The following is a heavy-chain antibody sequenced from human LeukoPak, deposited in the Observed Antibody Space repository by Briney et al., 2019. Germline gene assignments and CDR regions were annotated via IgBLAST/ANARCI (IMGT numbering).Heavy chain of an antibody. J-gene: IGHJ4*02. D-gene: IGHD4-17*01. V-gene: IGHV3-7*01. Sequence: PGGSLRLSCAASGFTFSTYWMSWVRQAPGKGLEWVANIKRDGSEKYYVDSVKGRFTISRDNAKNSLYLQMNSLRAEDTAVYYCARDTTRFEMTPVTTTFDLWGQGTLVTVSS. CDR2: IKRDGSEK. CDR1: GFTFSTYW. CDR3: ARDTTRFEMTPVTTTFDL.